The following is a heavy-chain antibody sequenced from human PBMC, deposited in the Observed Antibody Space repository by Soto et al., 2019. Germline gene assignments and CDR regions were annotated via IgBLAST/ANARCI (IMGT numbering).Heavy chain of an antibody. CDR3: ARHRARIAARRHYYGMEV. CDR1: GFTFSDYY. D-gene: IGHD6-6*01. V-gene: IGHV3-11*06. J-gene: IGHJ6*02. CDR2: TSSSSSYT. Sequence: PGGSLRLSCAASGFTFSDYYMSCIRQDPGKGLEWVSYTSSSSSYTNYADSVKGRFTISGDNAKNSLYLQLHSLRAVDTAVYYWARHRARIAARRHYYGMEVGGQGTTLTLSS.